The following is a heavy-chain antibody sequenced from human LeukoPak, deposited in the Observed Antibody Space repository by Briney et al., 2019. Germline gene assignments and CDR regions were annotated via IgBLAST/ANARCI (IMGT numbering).Heavy chain of an antibody. J-gene: IGHJ4*02. V-gene: IGHV3-74*01. Sequence: GGSLRLSCAASGFTFSSYWMHWVRQAPGRGLVWVSRINTDGSDTSYADSVKGRFTISRDNAKNTLYLQMNSLRAEDMAVYYCARDLDFWSGYGDYWGQGTLVTVSS. CDR1: GFTFSSYW. CDR2: INTDGSDT. D-gene: IGHD3-3*01. CDR3: ARDLDFWSGYGDY.